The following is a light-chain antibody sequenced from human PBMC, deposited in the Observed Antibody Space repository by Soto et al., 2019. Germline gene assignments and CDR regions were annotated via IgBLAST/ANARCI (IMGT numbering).Light chain of an antibody. CDR1: SSNLGNNY. CDR3: GAWDTSLSGVV. J-gene: IGLJ2*01. V-gene: IGLV1-51*01. Sequence: QSVLTQPPSVSAAPGRKVIISCSGSSSNLGNNYVSWNQQLPGTAPRLLIYDANKRPSEIPDRFSGSKSATSATPGITGLQTGDEADYYCGAWDTSLSGVVFGGGTKLTVL. CDR2: DAN.